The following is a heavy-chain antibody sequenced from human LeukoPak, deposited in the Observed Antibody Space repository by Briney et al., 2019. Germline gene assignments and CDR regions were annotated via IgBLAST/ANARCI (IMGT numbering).Heavy chain of an antibody. J-gene: IGHJ6*02. Sequence: ASVKVSCKASGYTFTGYYIHWVRQAPGQGLEWMGWVNPNSGGTIYEEKFQGRVNMTRDTSISTAYMELTGLRSDDTAVYYCARRLQIVWYGLDVWGQGISVTVSS. CDR2: VNPNSGGT. CDR1: GYTFTGYY. CDR3: ARRLQIVWYGLDV. V-gene: IGHV1-2*02. D-gene: IGHD2-21*01.